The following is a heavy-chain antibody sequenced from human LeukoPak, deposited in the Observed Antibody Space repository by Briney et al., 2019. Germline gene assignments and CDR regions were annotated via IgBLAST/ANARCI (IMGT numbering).Heavy chain of an antibody. J-gene: IGHJ6*03. D-gene: IGHD5-18*01. V-gene: IGHV3-9*01. CDR2: ISWNSGSI. Sequence: GGSLRLSCAVSGFTFDDYDMHWVRQAPGKGLEWVSGISWNSGSIGYADSVKGRFTISRDNSKNTLYLQMNSLRAEDTAVYYCAKPRPAMDYYYYMDVWGKGTTVTVSS. CDR3: AKPRPAMDYYYYMDV. CDR1: GFTFDDYD.